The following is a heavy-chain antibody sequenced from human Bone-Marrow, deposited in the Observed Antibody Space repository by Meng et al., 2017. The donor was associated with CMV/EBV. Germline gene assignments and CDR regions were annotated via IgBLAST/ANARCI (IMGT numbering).Heavy chain of an antibody. CDR1: GFSLSTYW. V-gene: IGHV3-74*01. CDR3: ARGKFQSVGIVYSYFDP. CDR2: INSDGSTT. J-gene: IGHJ5*02. D-gene: IGHD5-18*01. Sequence: GGSLRLSCAASGFSLSTYWMHWVRQAPGKGLVWVSRINSDGSTTNYADSVKGRFTISRDNAKNTLYLQRNSLRAEDTAVYYCARGKFQSVGIVYSYFDPWGQGALVTVSS.